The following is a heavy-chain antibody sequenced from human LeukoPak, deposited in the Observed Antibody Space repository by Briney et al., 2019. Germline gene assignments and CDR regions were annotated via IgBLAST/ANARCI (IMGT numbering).Heavy chain of an antibody. CDR2: INAGNGNT. Sequence: ASVKVSCKASGYTFTSYAMHWVRQAPGQRLEWMGWINAGNGNTKYSQEFQGRVTITRDTSASTAYMELSSLRSEDMAVYYWARDRAYSSSGRSYVGIPYWGQGTLVTVSS. J-gene: IGHJ4*02. CDR3: ARDRAYSSSGRSYVGIPY. D-gene: IGHD3-10*01. CDR1: GYTFTSYA. V-gene: IGHV1-3*03.